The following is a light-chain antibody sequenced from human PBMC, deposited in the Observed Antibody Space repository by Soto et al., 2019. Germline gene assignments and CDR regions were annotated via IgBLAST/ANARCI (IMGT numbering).Light chain of an antibody. CDR1: SSNIGSNT. Sequence: VLTQPPSTSGTPGQRVTISCSGSSSNIGSNTVNWYQQLPGTAPKLLIYRNNQRPSGVPDRFSGSKSGTSASLAISGLQSEDEADYYCAAWDGSLKGYVFATGTKVTVL. CDR2: RNN. J-gene: IGLJ1*01. V-gene: IGLV1-44*01. CDR3: AAWDGSLKGYV.